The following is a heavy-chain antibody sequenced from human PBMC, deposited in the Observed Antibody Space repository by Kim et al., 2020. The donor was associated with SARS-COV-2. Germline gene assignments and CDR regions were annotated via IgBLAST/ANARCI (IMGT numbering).Heavy chain of an antibody. D-gene: IGHD2-15*01. CDR1: GFTFSSYA. Sequence: GGSLRLSCAASGFTFSSYAMHWVRQAPGKGLEWVAVISYDGSNKYYADSVKGRFTISRDNSKNTLYLQMNSLRAEDTAVYYCARVRAKGCSGGSCYGIAYYYYGMDVWGQGTTVTVSS. CDR3: ARVRAKGCSGGSCYGIAYYYYGMDV. J-gene: IGHJ6*02. V-gene: IGHV3-30-3*01. CDR2: ISYDGSNK.